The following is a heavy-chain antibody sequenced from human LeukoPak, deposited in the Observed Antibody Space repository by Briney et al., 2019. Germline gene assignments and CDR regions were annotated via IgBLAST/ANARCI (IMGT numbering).Heavy chain of an antibody. Sequence: SVKVSCKASGGTFSSYAISWVRQAPGQGLEWMGGIIPIFGTANYAQKFQGRVTITADESTSTAYMELSSLRSEDTAVYYCARDRGGLEWLLYRSGWFDPWGQGTQVTVSS. J-gene: IGHJ5*02. CDR1: GGTFSSYA. V-gene: IGHV1-69*13. CDR2: IIPIFGTA. CDR3: ARDRGGLEWLLYRSGWFDP. D-gene: IGHD3-3*01.